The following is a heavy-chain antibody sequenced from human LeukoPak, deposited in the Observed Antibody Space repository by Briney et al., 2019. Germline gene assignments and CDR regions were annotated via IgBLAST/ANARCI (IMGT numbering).Heavy chain of an antibody. CDR1: KFIFSNYW. CDR2: VKQDVNAK. V-gene: IGHV3-7*01. D-gene: IGHD3-10*01. CDR3: ARGPPYGSRSDYFDY. J-gene: IGHJ4*02. Sequence: PGGSLRLSCAASKFIFSNYWMSWVRQAPGKGPEWVASVKQDVNAKYYLDSVKGRFTISRDNAKNSLYLQMNSLRVEDTAVYYCARGPPYGSRSDYFDYWGQGTLVTVSS.